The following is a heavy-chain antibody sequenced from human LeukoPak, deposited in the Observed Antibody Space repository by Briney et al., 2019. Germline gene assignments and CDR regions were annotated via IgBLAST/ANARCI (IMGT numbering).Heavy chain of an antibody. CDR3: ARDWSFPAGSGSYYWFDP. CDR1: GFTFSSYS. V-gene: IGHV3-48*01. Sequence: PGGSLRLFCAASGFTFSSYSMNWVRQAPGKGLEWVSYISSSSSTIYYADSVKGRFTISRDNAKNSLYLQMNSLRAEDTAVYYCARDWSFPAGSGSYYWFDPWGQGTLVTVSS. J-gene: IGHJ5*02. CDR2: ISSSSSTI. D-gene: IGHD3-10*01.